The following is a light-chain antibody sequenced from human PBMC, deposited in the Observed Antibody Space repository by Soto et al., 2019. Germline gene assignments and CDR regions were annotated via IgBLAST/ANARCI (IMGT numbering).Light chain of an antibody. J-gene: IGKJ1*01. Sequence: EIVLTQSPGTLSLSPGERATLTCRASQSVTNYIAWYQQRPGQAPRLLIYDASNRATGVPARFSGSRSGTDFTLTISDLETADFGLYYCQQRLKWPQGVGQGTKVDSK. CDR3: QQRLKWPQG. V-gene: IGKV3-11*01. CDR2: DAS. CDR1: QSVTNY.